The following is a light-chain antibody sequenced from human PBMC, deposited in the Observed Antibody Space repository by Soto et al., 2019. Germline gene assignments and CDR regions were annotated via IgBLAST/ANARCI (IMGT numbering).Light chain of an antibody. CDR2: GAS. J-gene: IGKJ4*01. CDR3: QQSFSSPPLT. Sequence: DIQMTQSPSSLSASVGDTVTITCRASQNINKLLHWYQQKPGKAPKLLIYGASSLQSGVPSRFSGSGWGTHLTLTIRSLQPDDYGTYYCQQSFSSPPLTFGGGTKVEI. V-gene: IGKV1-39*01. CDR1: QNINKL.